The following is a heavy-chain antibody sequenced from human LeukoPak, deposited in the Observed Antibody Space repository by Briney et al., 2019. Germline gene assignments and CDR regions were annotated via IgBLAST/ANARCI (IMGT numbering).Heavy chain of an antibody. CDR2: VSSTGST. CDR3: ARDIANSESYWGDYFYFYGMDV. J-gene: IGHJ6*02. CDR1: GASINNHH. Sequence: SETLSLTCNVSGASINNHHWSWIQQPAGKGLKWIGRVSSTGSTNYNHSLTSRLTMSVDTSNKQFSRRLHSVTAEDTAVSYCARDIANSESYWGDYFYFYGMDVWGQGTTVTVSS. D-gene: IGHD3-10*01. V-gene: IGHV4-4*07.